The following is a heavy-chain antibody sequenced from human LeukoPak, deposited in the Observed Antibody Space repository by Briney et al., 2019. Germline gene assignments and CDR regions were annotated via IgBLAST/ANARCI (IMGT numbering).Heavy chain of an antibody. CDR1: GFTFSSYS. D-gene: IGHD3-10*01. CDR3: AREKHYYGSVVDY. Sequence: GGSLRLSCAAYGFTFSSYSMNWVRQAPGKGLEWVSSISSSSSYIYYADSVKGRFTISRDNAKNSLYLQMNSLRVEDTAVYYCAREKHYYGSVVDYWGQGTLVTVSS. V-gene: IGHV3-21*01. J-gene: IGHJ4*02. CDR2: ISSSSSYI.